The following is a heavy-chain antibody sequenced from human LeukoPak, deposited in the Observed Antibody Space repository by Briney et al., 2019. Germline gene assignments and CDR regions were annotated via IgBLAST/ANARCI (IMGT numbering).Heavy chain of an antibody. Sequence: SETLSLTCAVYGGSFSGYYWSWIRQPPGKGLEWIGEINHSGSTNYNPSLKSRVTISVDTSKNQFSLKLSSVTAADTAVYYCARGVAAADDYWGQGTLVTVSS. J-gene: IGHJ4*02. CDR3: ARGVAAADDY. D-gene: IGHD6-13*01. CDR2: INHSGST. V-gene: IGHV4-34*01. CDR1: GGSFSGYY.